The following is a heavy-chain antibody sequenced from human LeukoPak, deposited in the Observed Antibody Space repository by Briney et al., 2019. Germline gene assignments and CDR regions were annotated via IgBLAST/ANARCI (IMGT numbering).Heavy chain of an antibody. CDR1: GFAFSSYA. CDR3: AKAGSYSYGYFDY. CDR2: ISGSGGST. J-gene: IGHJ4*02. Sequence: GGSLRLSCAASGFAFSSYAMSWVRQAPGKGLEWVSAISGSGGSTYYADSVKGRFTIPRDNSKNTLYLQMNSLRAEDTAVYYCAKAGSYSYGYFDYWGQGTLVTVSS. V-gene: IGHV3-23*01. D-gene: IGHD5-18*01.